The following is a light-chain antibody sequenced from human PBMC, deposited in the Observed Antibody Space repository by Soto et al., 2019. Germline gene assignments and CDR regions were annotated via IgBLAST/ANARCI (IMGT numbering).Light chain of an antibody. J-gene: IGKJ1*01. CDR3: QQYKSYPRT. CDR1: QSVSSW. Sequence: GASQSVSSWLAWYQQKPGQAPRLLIYDASSLESGVPCRFSGSGSGTEFTLTISSLQSDDFAPYYCQQYKSYPRTFGQGTKVDIK. V-gene: IGKV1-5*01. CDR2: DAS.